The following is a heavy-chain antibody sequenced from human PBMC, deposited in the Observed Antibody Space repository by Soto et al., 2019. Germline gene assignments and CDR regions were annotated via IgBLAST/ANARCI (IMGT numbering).Heavy chain of an antibody. CDR2: ISAYNGNT. J-gene: IGHJ6*02. CDR3: ARYNELLWFGEVLPALNYYYYGMDG. V-gene: IGHV1-18*04. Sequence: ASVKVSCKASGYTFTSYGISWVRQAPGQGLEWMGWISAYNGNTNYAQKLQGRVTMTTDTSTRTAYMELRSLRSDDTAVYYCARYNELLWFGEVLPALNYYYYGMDGWGQGTTVTAAS. D-gene: IGHD3-10*01. CDR1: GYTFTSYG.